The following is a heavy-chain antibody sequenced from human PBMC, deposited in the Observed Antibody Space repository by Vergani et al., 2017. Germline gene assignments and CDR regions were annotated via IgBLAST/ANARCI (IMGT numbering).Heavy chain of an antibody. Sequence: QVTLKESGPVLVKPTETLTLTCTVSGFSLSNARMGVSWIRQPPGKALEWLAHIFSNDEKSYSTSLKSRLTISKDTSKSQVVLTMTNMGPVDTATYYCARSPKNWYIDYWGQGTLVTVSS. D-gene: IGHD1-1*01. V-gene: IGHV2-26*01. J-gene: IGHJ4*02. CDR3: ARSPKNWYIDY. CDR1: GFSLSNARMG. CDR2: IFSNDEK.